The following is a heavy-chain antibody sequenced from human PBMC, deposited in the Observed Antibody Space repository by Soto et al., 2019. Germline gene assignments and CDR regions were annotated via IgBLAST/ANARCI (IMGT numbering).Heavy chain of an antibody. V-gene: IGHV3-11*01. CDR2: ISSSGSTI. D-gene: IGHD2-15*01. Sequence: GGSLRLSCAASGFTFSDYYMSWIRQAPGKGLEWVSYISSSGSTIYYADSVKGRFTISRDNAKNSLYLQMNSLRAEDTAVYYCARDIYCSGGSCYPNDAFDIWGQGTMVTVSS. J-gene: IGHJ3*02. CDR1: GFTFSDYY. CDR3: ARDIYCSGGSCYPNDAFDI.